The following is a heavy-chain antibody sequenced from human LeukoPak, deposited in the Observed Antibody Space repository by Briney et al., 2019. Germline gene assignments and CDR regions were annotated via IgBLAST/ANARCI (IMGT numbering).Heavy chain of an antibody. D-gene: IGHD1-26*01. CDR2: IIPIFGTA. V-gene: IGHV1-69*13. J-gene: IGHJ3*02. CDR1: GYTFTGYY. CDR3: ARGLREGAATFDDAFDI. Sequence: SVKVSCKASGYTFTGYYMHWVRQAPGRGLEWMGGIIPIFGTANYAQKFQGRVTITADESTSTAYMELSSLRSEDTAVYYCARGLREGAATFDDAFDIWGQGTMVTVSS.